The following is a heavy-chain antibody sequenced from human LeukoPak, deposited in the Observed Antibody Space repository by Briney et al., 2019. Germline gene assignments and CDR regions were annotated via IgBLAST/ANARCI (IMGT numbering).Heavy chain of an antibody. D-gene: IGHD1/OR15-1a*01. Sequence: LSGGSLRLSCAASGFTFSNYNMNWVRQAPGKGLEWVSYISSSSGIIYYADSVKGRLTISRDNAKNSLYLQMDSLRVEDTAVYYCATDFNKGFDPWGQGTLVTVSS. CDR1: GFTFSNYN. CDR2: ISSSSGII. V-gene: IGHV3-48*04. CDR3: ATDFNKGFDP. J-gene: IGHJ5*02.